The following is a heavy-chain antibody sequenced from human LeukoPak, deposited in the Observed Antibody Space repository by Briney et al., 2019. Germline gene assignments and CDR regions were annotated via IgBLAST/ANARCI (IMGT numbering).Heavy chain of an antibody. V-gene: IGHV3-48*01. Sequence: GGSLRLSCAASEFTFSSYSMNWVRQAPGKGPEWVSYITNSGNSKSYADSVKGRFTISRDNTKNSLYLQMNSLRAEDTAVYYCAKESGWSLNNWFDPWGQGTLVTVSS. CDR2: ITNSGNSK. D-gene: IGHD6-19*01. CDR1: EFTFSSYS. CDR3: AKESGWSLNNWFDP. J-gene: IGHJ5*02.